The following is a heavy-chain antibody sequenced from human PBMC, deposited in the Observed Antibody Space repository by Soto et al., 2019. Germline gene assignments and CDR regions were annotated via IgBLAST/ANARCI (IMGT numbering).Heavy chain of an antibody. CDR1: GGTFSSYA. CDR2: IIPIFGTA. V-gene: IGHV1-69*13. Sequence: ASVKVSCKASGGTFSSYAISWVRQAPGQGLEWMGGIIPIFGTANYAQKSQGRVTITADESTSTAYMELSSLRSEDTAVYYCARGVGAGGAFDIWGQGTMVTVSS. CDR3: ARGVGAGGAFDI. J-gene: IGHJ3*02. D-gene: IGHD1-26*01.